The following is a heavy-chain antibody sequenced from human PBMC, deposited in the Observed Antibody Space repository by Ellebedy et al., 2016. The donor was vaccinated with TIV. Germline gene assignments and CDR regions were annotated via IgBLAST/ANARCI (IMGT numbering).Heavy chain of an antibody. CDR2: MNPNSGNT. CDR3: ARARRAAAGTGYYYYYMDV. CDR1: GYIFTSYD. Sequence: ASVKVSCKASGYIFTSYDINWVRQATGQGLEWMGWMNPNSGNTGYAQKFQGRVTMTRNTSISTAYMELSSLRSEDTAVYYCARARRAAAGTGYYYYYMDVWGKGTTVTVSS. J-gene: IGHJ6*03. V-gene: IGHV1-8*01. D-gene: IGHD6-13*01.